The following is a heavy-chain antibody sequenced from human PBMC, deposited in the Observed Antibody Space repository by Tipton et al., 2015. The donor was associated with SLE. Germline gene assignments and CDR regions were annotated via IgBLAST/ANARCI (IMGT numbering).Heavy chain of an antibody. D-gene: IGHD6-19*01. CDR2: ISYSGST. CDR3: ARGKGWSFDY. Sequence: TLSLTCTVSGGSISSSSYSWGWIRQPPGKGLECIGSISYSGSTSYNPSLKSRVTMSVDTSKNQFSLRLSSVTAADTAVYYCARGKGWSFDYWGQGTLVTVSS. V-gene: IGHV4-39*07. CDR1: GGSISSSSYS. J-gene: IGHJ4*02.